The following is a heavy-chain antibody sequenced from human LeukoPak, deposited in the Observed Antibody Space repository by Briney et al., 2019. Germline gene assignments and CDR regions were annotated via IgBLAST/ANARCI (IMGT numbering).Heavy chain of an antibody. D-gene: IGHD6-19*01. J-gene: IGHJ4*02. V-gene: IGHV3-48*03. CDR2: ISTSGSTI. CDR1: GFTFSSYE. Sequence: PGGSLRLSCAASGFTFSSYEMNWVRQAPGKGLDWVSYISTSGSTIYYADSVKGRFTISRDNAKNSLYLQMNSLRAEDTAVYYCARSQWRNYFNSWGQGTLVTVSS. CDR3: ARSQWRNYFNS.